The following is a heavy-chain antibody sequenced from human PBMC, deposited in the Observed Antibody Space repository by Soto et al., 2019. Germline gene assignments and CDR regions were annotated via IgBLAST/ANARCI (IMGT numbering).Heavy chain of an antibody. CDR2: INAGNGNT. V-gene: IGHV1-3*01. D-gene: IGHD6-13*01. CDR3: ASGYSSSWEEYYSGMDV. Sequence: GASVKASCKASGYTLTSNSMQSVRQSTGQRLEWMGWINAGNGNTKYSQKFQGRVTITRDTSASTAYMELSSLRSEDTAVYYCASGYSSSWEEYYSGMDVWGQGTTVTVSS. J-gene: IGHJ6*02. CDR1: GYTLTSNS.